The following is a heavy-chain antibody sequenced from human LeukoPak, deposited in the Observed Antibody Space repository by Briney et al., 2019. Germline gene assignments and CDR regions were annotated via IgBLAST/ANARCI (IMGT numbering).Heavy chain of an antibody. D-gene: IGHD3-10*02. Sequence: GGSLRLSCGASGFTFSSYWMTWVRQAPGRGLEWVANIKQDGSEKYYVDSVKGRCTISRDNAKNSLYLQMNSLRAEDTAVYYCAELGITMIGGVWGKGTTVTISS. J-gene: IGHJ6*04. CDR3: AELGITMIGGV. CDR1: GFTFSSYW. V-gene: IGHV3-7*01. CDR2: IKQDGSEK.